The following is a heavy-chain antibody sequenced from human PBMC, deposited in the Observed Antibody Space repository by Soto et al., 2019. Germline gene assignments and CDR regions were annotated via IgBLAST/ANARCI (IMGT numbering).Heavy chain of an antibody. Sequence: QGQLLQSGVEVKKPGASVKVSCSASGNTFTKFGVTWVRQAPGQGLEWVGWISPYTDDPSYAQKFQGRVTMTIDTATGTAYVDLTSLTFDDTAVYYCARVIPGAEAWFHPWGQGTLVSVSS. CDR1: GNTFTKFG. D-gene: IGHD2-2*01. CDR3: ARVIPGAEAWFHP. CDR2: ISPYTDDP. V-gene: IGHV1-18*01. J-gene: IGHJ5*02.